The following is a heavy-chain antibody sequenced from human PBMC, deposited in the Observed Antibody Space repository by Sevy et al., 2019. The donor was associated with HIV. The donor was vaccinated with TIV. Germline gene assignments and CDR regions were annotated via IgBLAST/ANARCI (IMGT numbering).Heavy chain of an antibody. CDR2: INHSGTT. CDR1: GGSSSDYY. D-gene: IGHD5-12*01. Sequence: SETLSLTCAVYGGSSSDYYWRWIRQPPGKGLEWIGEINHSGTTSYNQSLKSRVTISVDTSKNPFSQKLTTVTAADTAVYYCARGHPNLVRGYPYYYYGMDVWGQGTPVTVSS. V-gene: IGHV4-34*01. CDR3: ARGHPNLVRGYPYYYYGMDV. J-gene: IGHJ6*02.